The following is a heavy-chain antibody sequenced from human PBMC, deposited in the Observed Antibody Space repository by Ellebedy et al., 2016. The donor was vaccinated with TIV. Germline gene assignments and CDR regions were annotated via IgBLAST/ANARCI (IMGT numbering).Heavy chain of an antibody. CDR1: GLTFSSYA. J-gene: IGHJ6*02. Sequence: GGSLRLXXAASGLTFSSYAMSWVRQAPGKGLEWVSVLSGSGGTTYYADSVKGRFTISRDNSKNTVYLQMNSLRAEDTAVYYCAKVQGNILTGYFDPPFYYYAMDVWGQGTTVTVSS. V-gene: IGHV3-23*01. CDR2: LSGSGGTT. D-gene: IGHD3-9*01. CDR3: AKVQGNILTGYFDPPFYYYAMDV.